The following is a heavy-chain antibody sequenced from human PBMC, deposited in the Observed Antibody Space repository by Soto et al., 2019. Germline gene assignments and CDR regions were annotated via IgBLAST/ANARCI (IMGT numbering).Heavy chain of an antibody. D-gene: IGHD3-3*01. CDR1: GYTFTGYY. Sequence: GASVKVSCKASGYTFTGYYMHWGRQAPGQGLEWMGWINPNSGGTNYAQKFQGWVTMTRDTSISTAYMELSRLRSDDTAVYYCARSGGGGITIFGVVIPHYYYYGMDVWGQGTTVTVSS. CDR3: ARSGGGGITIFGVVIPHYYYYGMDV. CDR2: INPNSGGT. J-gene: IGHJ6*02. V-gene: IGHV1-2*04.